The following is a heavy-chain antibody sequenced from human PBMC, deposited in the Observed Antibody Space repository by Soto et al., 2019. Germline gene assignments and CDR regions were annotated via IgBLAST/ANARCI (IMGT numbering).Heavy chain of an antibody. CDR1: GFPFSTSG. J-gene: IGHJ4*02. Sequence: EVQLLESGGGLVQPGGSLILSCAASGFPFSTSGILWVRQPPGEGREWVSAIGPNANTNYRDSVKGRFTISRDNSRNTVFLQMSALRPEDTALYYCATARHCSSAACPAAEWGQGTLITVSS. CDR2: IGPNANT. CDR3: ATARHCSSAACPAAE. V-gene: IGHV3-23*05. D-gene: IGHD2-2*01.